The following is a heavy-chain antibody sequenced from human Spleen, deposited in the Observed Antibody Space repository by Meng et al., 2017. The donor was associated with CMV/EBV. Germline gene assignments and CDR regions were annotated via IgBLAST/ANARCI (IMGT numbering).Heavy chain of an antibody. CDR1: GFTVRNNY. J-gene: IGHJ4*02. V-gene: IGHV3-53*01. CDR3: AVLWSGFSSFDY. Sequence: GGSLRLSCAASGFTVRNNYMSWVRQAPGKGLEWVSIIYGSGRPDYADSVNDRFTISRDTSKNTMYLQMDSLRAEDTAVYYCAVLWSGFSSFDYWGQGALVTVSS. D-gene: IGHD3-3*01. CDR2: IYGSGRP.